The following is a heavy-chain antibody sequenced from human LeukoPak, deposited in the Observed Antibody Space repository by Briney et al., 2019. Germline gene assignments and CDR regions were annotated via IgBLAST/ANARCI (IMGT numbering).Heavy chain of an antibody. CDR1: GFTFDDYT. CDR2: ISWDGGST. V-gene: IGHV3-43*01. D-gene: IGHD6-13*01. CDR3: AKDIRNAGLFDY. Sequence: GGSLRLSCAASGFTFDDYTMHWVRQAPGKGLEWVSLISWDGGSTYYADSVKGRFTISRDNSKNSLYLQMNSLRTEDTALYYCAKDIRNAGLFDYWGQGTLVTVSS. J-gene: IGHJ4*02.